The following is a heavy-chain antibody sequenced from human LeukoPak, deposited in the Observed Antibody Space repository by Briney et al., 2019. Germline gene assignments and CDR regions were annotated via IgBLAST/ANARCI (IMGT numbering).Heavy chain of an antibody. Sequence: GGSLRLSCAAAGFTFSSYTMSWVRQTPGKGLEWVSTITTSDGNTYYADSVKGRFTVSRDNSKNTLFLQMNSLRAEDTAVYYCAKDGGLWVSAHWGDSWGRGTLVTVSS. CDR2: ITTSDGNT. J-gene: IGHJ4*02. CDR3: AKDGGLWVSAHWGDS. CDR1: GFTFSSYT. V-gene: IGHV3-23*01. D-gene: IGHD7-27*01.